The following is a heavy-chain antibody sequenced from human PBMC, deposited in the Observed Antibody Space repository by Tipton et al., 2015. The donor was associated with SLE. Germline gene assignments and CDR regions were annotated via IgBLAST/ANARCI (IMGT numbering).Heavy chain of an antibody. Sequence: TLSLTCTVSGGSISSSSYYWSWIRQPPGKGLEWIGEINHSGSTNYNPSLKGRVTISVDTSKNQFSLKLSSVTAADTAVYYCARGRRRYSSGWSDAFDIWGQGTMVTVSS. J-gene: IGHJ3*02. CDR3: ARGRRRYSSGWSDAFDI. CDR1: GGSISSSSYY. V-gene: IGHV4-39*07. D-gene: IGHD6-19*01. CDR2: INHSGST.